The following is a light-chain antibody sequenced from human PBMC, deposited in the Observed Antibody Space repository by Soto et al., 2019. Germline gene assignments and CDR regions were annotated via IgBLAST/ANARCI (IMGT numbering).Light chain of an antibody. J-gene: IGKJ4*01. CDR3: QQYNVWPLT. Sequence: EIVMTQSPATLSVSPGERTTLSCRASQSVSSNLAWYQQKPGQTPKLLIYVASTRATGIPASFSGSGSGTEFTLTISSPQSEYFAVYYCQQYNVWPLTFGGGTTVEFK. CDR1: QSVSSN. CDR2: VAS. V-gene: IGKV3-15*01.